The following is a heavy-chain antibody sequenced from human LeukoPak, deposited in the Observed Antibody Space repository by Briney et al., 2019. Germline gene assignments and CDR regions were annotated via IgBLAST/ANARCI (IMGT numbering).Heavy chain of an antibody. CDR1: GGSVSSHF. V-gene: IGHV4-59*02. J-gene: IGHJ2*01. Sequence: SETLSLTCTVSGGSVSSHFWSWIRQPPGKGLEWIGHISYSGSTNYNPSFKSRVTMSLDTSKHQFSLKLSSATAADTAVYFCARDFEVYSNYDWYFDLWGRGTMVTVSS. CDR3: ARDFEVYSNYDWYFDL. CDR2: ISYSGST. D-gene: IGHD4-11*01.